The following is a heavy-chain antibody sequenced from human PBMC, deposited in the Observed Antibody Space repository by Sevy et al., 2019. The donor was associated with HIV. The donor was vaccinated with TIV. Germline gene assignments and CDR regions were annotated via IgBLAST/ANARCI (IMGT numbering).Heavy chain of an antibody. D-gene: IGHD1-1*01. CDR3: AKDLHPPGPVRGTNFDY. V-gene: IGHV3-30*18. J-gene: IGHJ4*02. Sequence: GGSLRLSCAASGFIFANYAMNWVRQAPGRGLEWLGVISYEGSNIYYGPSVKGRFTISRDNSKNTLYLQMNDMRTEDTAVYYCAKDLHPPGPVRGTNFDYWGRGTLVTVSS. CDR1: GFIFANYA. CDR2: ISYEGSNI.